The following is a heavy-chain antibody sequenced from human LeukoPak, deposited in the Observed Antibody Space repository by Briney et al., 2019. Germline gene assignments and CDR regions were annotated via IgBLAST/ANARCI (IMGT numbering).Heavy chain of an antibody. Sequence: GGSLRLSCAASGFTFSNHWMSWVRQAPGKGLEWVSSISSSSSYIYYADSVKGRFTISRDNAKNTLYLQMNSLRVEDTAVYYCAKSMSGLNDYWGQGTLVTVSS. CDR3: AKSMSGLNDY. CDR1: GFTFSNHW. D-gene: IGHD3-3*01. J-gene: IGHJ4*02. CDR2: ISSSSSYI. V-gene: IGHV3-21*01.